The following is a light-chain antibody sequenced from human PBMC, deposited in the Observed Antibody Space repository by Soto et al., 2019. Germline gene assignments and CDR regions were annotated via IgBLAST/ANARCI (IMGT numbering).Light chain of an antibody. J-gene: IGKJ1*01. CDR3: QHFVNSLTWT. CDR1: QSVSSN. Sequence: EIGVSQSPCTLSLSTGERATLSCRASQSVSSNLAWYQQKPGQAPRLLIYGASSRATGVPDRFSGGGSGTDFTLTISRLEPEDFEVYYCQHFVNSLTWTFGQGTKVAIK. V-gene: IGKV3-20*01. CDR2: GAS.